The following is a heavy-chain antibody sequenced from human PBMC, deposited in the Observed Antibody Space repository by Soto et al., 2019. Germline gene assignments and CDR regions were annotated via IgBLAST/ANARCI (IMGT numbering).Heavy chain of an antibody. Sequence: QVQLQESGPGLVKPSQTLSLNCSVSGGSINSGDYYWSWIRQHAGQGLEWIGYIFYTGTTFYNPSLKSRVTISIDASKNQFSLEMSSVTAADTAVYYCAKVRGHAFEIRGQGTMVTVSS. D-gene: IGHD3-10*01. CDR1: GGSINSGDYY. J-gene: IGHJ3*02. CDR3: AKVRGHAFEI. V-gene: IGHV4-31*03. CDR2: IFYTGTT.